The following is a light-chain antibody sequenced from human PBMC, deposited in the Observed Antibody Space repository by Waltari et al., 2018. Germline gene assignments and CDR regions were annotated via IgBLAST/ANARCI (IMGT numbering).Light chain of an antibody. CDR3: QQRSNWPPLFT. CDR1: QSVSSY. Sequence: EIVLTQSPATLSLSPGESATLSCRASQSVSSYLAWYQQKPGQAPRLLLYDASNRATGIPARFSGSGSGTDFTLTISSLEPEDFAVYYCQQRSNWPPLFTFGPGTKVDIK. J-gene: IGKJ3*01. V-gene: IGKV3-11*01. CDR2: DAS.